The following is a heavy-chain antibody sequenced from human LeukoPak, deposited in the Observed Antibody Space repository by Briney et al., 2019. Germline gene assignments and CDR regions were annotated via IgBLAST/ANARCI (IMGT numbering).Heavy chain of an antibody. CDR1: GYTFTCYY. CDR2: INPNSGGT. Sequence: GASVKVSFKASGYTFTCYYMHWVRPAPGQGLEWMGWINPNSGGTNYAQKFQGRVTITRDTSISTAYMELSRLRSDDTAVYYCARDRTRTGYSSGWYHDYWGQGTLVTVSS. CDR3: ARDRTRTGYSSGWYHDY. V-gene: IGHV1-2*02. J-gene: IGHJ4*02. D-gene: IGHD6-19*01.